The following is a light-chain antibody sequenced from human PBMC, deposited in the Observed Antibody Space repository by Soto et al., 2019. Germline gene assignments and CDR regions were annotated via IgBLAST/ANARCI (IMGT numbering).Light chain of an antibody. CDR1: QSITSNY. J-gene: IGKJ5*01. CDR2: GAS. CDR3: QQYGSSPIT. V-gene: IGKV3-20*01. Sequence: EIVLTQSPDTVSLSPGERATLSCRASQSITSNYLAWYQQKPGQAPRLLMYGASSRATGIPDRVSGSGSGTNFTLTVSRLEPEDFAVYFCQQYGSSPITFGQGTRLEIK.